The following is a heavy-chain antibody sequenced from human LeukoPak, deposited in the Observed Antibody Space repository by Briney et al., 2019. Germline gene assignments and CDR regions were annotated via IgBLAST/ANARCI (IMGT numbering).Heavy chain of an antibody. D-gene: IGHD2-2*01. CDR2: IKQDGSEK. V-gene: IGHV3-7*01. Sequence: GGSLRLSCAASGFTFSSYWMSWVRQAPGKGLEWVANIKQDGSEKYYVDSVKGRFTISRDNAKNSLYLQMNSLRAEDTAVYYCARSDRYCSSTSCPMDYYYYYMDVWGKGTTATVSS. CDR3: ARSDRYCSSTSCPMDYYYYYMDV. CDR1: GFTFSSYW. J-gene: IGHJ6*03.